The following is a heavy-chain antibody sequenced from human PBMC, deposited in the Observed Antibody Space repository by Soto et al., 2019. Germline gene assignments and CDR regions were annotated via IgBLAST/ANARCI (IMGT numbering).Heavy chain of an antibody. Sequence: GGSLRLSCAASGFTFRDYCMTWIRQAPGKGLEWLSYISSSGSTIYYAESVKGRFTISRENAKNSLFQQMKRLRAEDTAVYYCARLVTATRNYYYGMDVWGQGTTVTVSS. J-gene: IGHJ6*02. D-gene: IGHD1-20*01. V-gene: IGHV3-11*01. CDR1: GFTFRDYC. CDR2: ISSSGSTI. CDR3: ARLVTATRNYYYGMDV.